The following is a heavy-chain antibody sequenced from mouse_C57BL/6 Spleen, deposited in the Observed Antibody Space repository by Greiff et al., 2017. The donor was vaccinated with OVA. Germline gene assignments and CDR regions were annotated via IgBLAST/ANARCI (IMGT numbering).Heavy chain of an antibody. Sequence: VQLQQPGAELVRPGSSVKLSCKASGYTFTSYWMHWVKQRPIQGLEWIGNIDPSDSETHYNQKFKDKATLTVDKSSSTAYMQLSSLTSEDSAVYYCAISYDGYYSYYFDYWGQGTTLTVSS. D-gene: IGHD2-3*01. CDR2: IDPSDSET. V-gene: IGHV1-52*01. J-gene: IGHJ2*01. CDR3: AISYDGYYSYYFDY. CDR1: GYTFTSYW.